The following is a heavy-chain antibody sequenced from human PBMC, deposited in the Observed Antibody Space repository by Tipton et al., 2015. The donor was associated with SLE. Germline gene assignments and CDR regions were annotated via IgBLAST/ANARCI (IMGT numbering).Heavy chain of an antibody. D-gene: IGHD6-19*01. J-gene: IGHJ4*02. Sequence: TLSLTCTVSGGSISRHYWSWIRQPPGKGLEWIGYIYYSGSTNYNPSLKSRVTISVDTSKNQFSLKLSSVTAADTAVYYCARGSSGWRLYFDYWGQGTLVTVSS. V-gene: IGHV4-59*11. CDR2: IYYSGST. CDR1: GGSISRHY. CDR3: ARGSSGWRLYFDY.